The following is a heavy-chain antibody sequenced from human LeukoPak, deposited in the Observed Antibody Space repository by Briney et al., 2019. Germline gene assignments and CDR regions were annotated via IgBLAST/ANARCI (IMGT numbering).Heavy chain of an antibody. D-gene: IGHD5-18*01. J-gene: IGHJ4*02. CDR1: GGSISSSSYY. Sequence: SETLSLTCTVSGGSISSSSYYWGWIRQPPGKGLEWIGSIYYSGSTYYNPSLKSRVTISVDTSKNQFSLKLSSVTAADTAVYYCARDGYSYGYHYFDYWGQGTLVTVSS. V-gene: IGHV4-39*07. CDR3: ARDGYSYGYHYFDY. CDR2: IYYSGST.